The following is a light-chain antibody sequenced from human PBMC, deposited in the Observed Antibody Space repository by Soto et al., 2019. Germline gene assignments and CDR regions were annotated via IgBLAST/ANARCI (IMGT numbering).Light chain of an antibody. V-gene: IGLV2-23*01. CDR3: CSYAGNSLWV. CDR1: SSDVGGYIL. J-gene: IGLJ3*02. Sequence: QSALTQPASVSGSPGQSITISCTGTSSDVGGYILVSWYQQHPGRAPKLMIYEASKRPSGVSNRFSGSKSGVTASLTISGLQAEDEADYYCCSYAGNSLWVFGGGTKLTVL. CDR2: EAS.